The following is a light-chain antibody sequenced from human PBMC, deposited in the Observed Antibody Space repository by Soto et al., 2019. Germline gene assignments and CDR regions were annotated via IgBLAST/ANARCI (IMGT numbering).Light chain of an antibody. V-gene: IGKV1-9*01. J-gene: IGKJ3*01. CDR3: QQFRS. CDR1: QGISSY. Sequence: DIGLTQSPSFLSASVGDRVTITCRASQGISSYLAWYQQKPGKAPKLLIYAASTLQSGVPSRFSGSGSGTEFTLTISSLQPEDFATYYCQQFRSFGPGTKVDIK. CDR2: AAS.